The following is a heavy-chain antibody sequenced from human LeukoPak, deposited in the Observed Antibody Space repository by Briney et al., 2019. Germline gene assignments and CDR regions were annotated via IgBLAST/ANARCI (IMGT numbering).Heavy chain of an antibody. Sequence: SVKVSCKASGGTFSSYAISWVRQAPGQGPDGMGGIITIFSTANYAQKFQGRVTITADESTSTAYMELSSLRSEDTAVYYCARSERDATVTTDYWGQGTLVTVSS. D-gene: IGHD4-17*01. CDR3: ARSERDATVTTDY. V-gene: IGHV1-69*01. CDR2: IITIFSTA. CDR1: GGTFSSYA. J-gene: IGHJ4*02.